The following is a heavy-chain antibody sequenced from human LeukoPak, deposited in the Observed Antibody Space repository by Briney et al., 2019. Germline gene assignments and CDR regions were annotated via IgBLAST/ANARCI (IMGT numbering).Heavy chain of an antibody. D-gene: IGHD3-10*01. CDR2: INPNSGGT. CDR3: ARDPTAGYYYGSGSYWVY. Sequence: ASVKVSCKASGYTFTGYYMHWVRQAPGQGLEWMGWINPNSGGTNYAQKFQGRVTMTRDTSISTAYMELSRLRSDDTAVYYCARDPTAGYYYGSGSYWVYWGQGTLVTVSS. V-gene: IGHV1-2*02. J-gene: IGHJ4*02. CDR1: GYTFTGYY.